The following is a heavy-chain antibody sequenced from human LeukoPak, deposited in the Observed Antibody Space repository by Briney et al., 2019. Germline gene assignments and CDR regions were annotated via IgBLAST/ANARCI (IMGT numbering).Heavy chain of an antibody. CDR2: IYYSGST. V-gene: IGHV4-39*01. CDR1: GGSISSSSYY. D-gene: IGHD3-10*01. CDR3: ARRSWFRELRFDY. J-gene: IGHJ4*02. Sequence: SETLSPTCTVSGGSISSSSYYWGWIRQPPGKGLEWIGSIYYSGSTYYNPSLKSRVTISVDTSKNQFSLKLSSVTAADTAVYYCARRSWFRELRFDYWGQGTLVTVSS.